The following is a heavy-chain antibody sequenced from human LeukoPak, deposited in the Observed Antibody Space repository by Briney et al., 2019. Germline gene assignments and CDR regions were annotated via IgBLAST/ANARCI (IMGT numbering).Heavy chain of an antibody. D-gene: IGHD3-10*01. Sequence: GGSLRLSCAASGFTFSTHGLHWVRQAPGKGLEWLAIVSYDGSDQYYADSVKGRFTISRDNSKNTLSLQMNSLTAEDTAVYYCAASSGSYHYWGQGTLVIVSS. CDR3: AASSGSYHY. CDR1: GFTFSTHG. J-gene: IGHJ4*02. V-gene: IGHV3-30*03. CDR2: VSYDGSDQ.